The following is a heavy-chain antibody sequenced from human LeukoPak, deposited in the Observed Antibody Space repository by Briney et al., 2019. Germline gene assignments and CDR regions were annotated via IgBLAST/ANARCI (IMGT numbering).Heavy chain of an antibody. D-gene: IGHD3-9*01. CDR3: ARSQNYYDILTGYYPYYFDY. Sequence: PSETLSLTCAVYGGSFSGYYWSWIRQPPGKGLEWIGEINHSGSTNYNPSLKSRVTMSVDTSKNQFSLKLSSVTAAGTAVYYCARSQNYYDILTGYYPYYFDYWGQGTLVTVSS. CDR1: GGSFSGYY. V-gene: IGHV4-34*01. CDR2: INHSGST. J-gene: IGHJ4*02.